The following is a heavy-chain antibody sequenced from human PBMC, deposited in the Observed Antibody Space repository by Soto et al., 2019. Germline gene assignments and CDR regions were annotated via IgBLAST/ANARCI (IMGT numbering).Heavy chain of an antibody. V-gene: IGHV3-30*02. D-gene: IGHD2-2*01. Sequence: GGSLRLSCAAPESIFRGYGMHWVRQAPGKGLEWVAIIRFDGSNINYADAVMGRFTISRDNSKNTLYLQMNSLRAEDTAVYYCANPRIVPAAMKVDDAFDIWGQGTMVTVSS. CDR3: ANPRIVPAAMKVDDAFDI. CDR2: IRFDGSNI. J-gene: IGHJ3*02. CDR1: ESIFRGYG.